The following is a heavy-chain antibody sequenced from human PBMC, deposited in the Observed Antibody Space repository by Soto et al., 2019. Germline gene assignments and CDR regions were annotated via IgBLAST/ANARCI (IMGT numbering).Heavy chain of an antibody. V-gene: IGHV4-4*02. CDR1: GGSISGSNW. J-gene: IGHJ4*02. D-gene: IGHD3-10*01. CDR2: IYHSGST. Sequence: ETLSLTCAVSGGSISGSNWWSWVRQPPGKGLEWIGEIYHSGSTTYNPSLKSRVTISVDKSKNQFSLKLVSVTAADTAVYYCARLQYYYTSGSSLYYFDYWGQGALVTVS. CDR3: ARLQYYYTSGSSLYYFDY.